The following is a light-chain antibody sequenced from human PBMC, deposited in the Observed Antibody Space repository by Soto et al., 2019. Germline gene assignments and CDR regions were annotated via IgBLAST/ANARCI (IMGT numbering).Light chain of an antibody. V-gene: IGKV1-12*01. J-gene: IGKJ5*01. CDR1: QGISSS. Sequence: DIQMTQSPSSVSASVGDRVTITCRASQGISSSLAWYQQRPGTAPKLLIYGASSLQSGVPSRFSGSGSGTDFTLTISSLQPEEFATYYFQQGSSFPRTFGQGTRLDIK. CDR3: QQGSSFPRT. CDR2: GAS.